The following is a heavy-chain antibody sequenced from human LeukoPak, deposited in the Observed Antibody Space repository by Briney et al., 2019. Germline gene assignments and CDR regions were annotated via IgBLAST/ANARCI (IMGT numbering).Heavy chain of an antibody. CDR1: GFTFSSYA. CDR2: ISGSSATT. V-gene: IGHV3-23*01. CDR3: AKDYAYYYGSGIGGFEY. J-gene: IGHJ4*02. D-gene: IGHD3-10*01. Sequence: GGSLRLSCAASGFTFSSYAMSWVRQAPGKGLEWVSAISGSSATTYYADSVKGRFTISRDKSNSTLYLQMNSLRAEDTAVYYCAKDYAYYYGSGIGGFEYWGQGTLVTVSS.